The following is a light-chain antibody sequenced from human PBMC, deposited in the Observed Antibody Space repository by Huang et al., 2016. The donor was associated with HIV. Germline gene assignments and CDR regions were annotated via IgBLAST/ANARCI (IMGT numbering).Light chain of an antibody. CDR2: GES. CDR1: QSVSSSY. CDR3: QQYGSSPPAFT. J-gene: IGKJ3*01. Sequence: EIVLTQSPGTLSLSPGERATLSCRARQSVSSSYLAWYQQKPGQAPRLLIYGESSRATGIPDRFSGSGSGTDFTLTISRLEPEDFAVYYCQQYGSSPPAFTFGPGTKVDIK. V-gene: IGKV3-20*01.